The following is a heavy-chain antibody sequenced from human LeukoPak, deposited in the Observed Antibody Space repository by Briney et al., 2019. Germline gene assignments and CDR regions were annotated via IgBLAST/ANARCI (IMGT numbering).Heavy chain of an antibody. CDR1: GGSISSSSYY. J-gene: IGHJ4*02. CDR2: IYYSGST. V-gene: IGHV4-39*01. Sequence: SETLSLTCTVSGGSISSSSYYWGWIRQPPGKGLEWIGSIYYSGSTYYNPSLKSRVTISVDTSKNQFSLKLSSVTAADTAVYYCARRPTYYYDSSGYYAPFDYWGQGTLVTVSS. D-gene: IGHD3-22*01. CDR3: ARRPTYYYDSSGYYAPFDY.